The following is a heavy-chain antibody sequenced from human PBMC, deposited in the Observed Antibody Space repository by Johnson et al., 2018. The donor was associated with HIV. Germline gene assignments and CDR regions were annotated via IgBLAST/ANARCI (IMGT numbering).Heavy chain of an antibody. CDR2: IRYDGSKK. CDR3: ARDGRDLVTRGSFDV. Sequence: QMQLVESGGGVVQPGGSLRLSCAASDFTFSRYDMHWVRQAPGKGLEWGALIRYDGSKKYYADSVKGRFTISRDNSKNTMDLQMNSLRPEDTAVYYCARDGRDLVTRGSFDVWGQGTMVTVSS. J-gene: IGHJ3*01. V-gene: IGHV3-30*02. D-gene: IGHD5-18*01. CDR1: DFTFSRYD.